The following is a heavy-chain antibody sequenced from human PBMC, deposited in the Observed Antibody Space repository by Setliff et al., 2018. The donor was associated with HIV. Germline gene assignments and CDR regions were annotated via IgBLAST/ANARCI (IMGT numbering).Heavy chain of an antibody. D-gene: IGHD3-22*01. CDR1: GYTFTSYI. Sequence: GASVKVSCKASGYTFTSYIMNWVRRAPGQGLEWMGWISAYNGNTKYAQKFQGRVTMTTDTSTSTAYMELRSLRSDDTAVYYCARSRYDSGGYPDAFDIWGQGTMVTVSS. V-gene: IGHV1-18*01. CDR3: ARSRYDSGGYPDAFDI. CDR2: ISAYNGNT. J-gene: IGHJ3*02.